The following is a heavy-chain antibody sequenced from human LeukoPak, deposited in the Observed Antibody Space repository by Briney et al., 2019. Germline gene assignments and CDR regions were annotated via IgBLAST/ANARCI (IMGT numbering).Heavy chain of an antibody. CDR2: ISRSGITK. CDR3: ARYHVNYDST. Sequence: PGGSLRLSCAASGFTFSSYEMNWVRQAPGKGLEWVAYISRSGITKYYADSVKGRFTISRDNAKNSLYVQMNSLRVEDTAVYYCARYHVNYDSTWGQGTMVTVSS. V-gene: IGHV3-48*03. D-gene: IGHD3-22*01. J-gene: IGHJ3*01. CDR1: GFTFSSYE.